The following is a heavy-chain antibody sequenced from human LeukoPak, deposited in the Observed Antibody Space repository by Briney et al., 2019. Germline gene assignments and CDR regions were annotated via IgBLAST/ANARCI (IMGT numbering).Heavy chain of an antibody. Sequence: GGSLRLSCAASGFTFSSYGMHWVRQAPGKGLEWVAVISYDGSNKYYADSVKGRFTISRDNSKNTLYLQMNSLRAEHTAVYYCAKDGGYKNFLYYFDYWGQGTLVTVSS. CDR3: AKDGGYKNFLYYFDY. D-gene: IGHD5-24*01. J-gene: IGHJ4*02. V-gene: IGHV3-30*18. CDR2: ISYDGSNK. CDR1: GFTFSSYG.